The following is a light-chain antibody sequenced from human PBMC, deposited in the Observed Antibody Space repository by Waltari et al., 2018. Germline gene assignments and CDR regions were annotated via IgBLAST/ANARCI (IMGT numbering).Light chain of an antibody. CDR3: QQYGSSPRVT. V-gene: IGKV3-20*01. Sequence: EIVLTQSPGTLSLSPGERATLSCRASQSVSSSHLAWYQQKPGQAPRLLIYGASSRATGIPDRFSGSGSGTDFTLTISRLEPEDFAVYYCQQYGSSPRVTFGQGTKVEIK. J-gene: IGKJ1*01. CDR1: QSVSSSH. CDR2: GAS.